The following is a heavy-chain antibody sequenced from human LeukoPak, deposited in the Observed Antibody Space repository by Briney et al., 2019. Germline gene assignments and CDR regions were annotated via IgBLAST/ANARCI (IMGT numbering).Heavy chain of an antibody. Sequence: GGSLRLSCAASGFTFSSYAMSWVRQAPGKGLEWVSAISGSGGSTYYADSVKGRFTISRDNSMNTLYLQMNSLRAEDTAVYYCAKGSGVVVITINWFNPWGQGTLVTVSS. CDR1: GFTFSSYA. V-gene: IGHV3-23*01. D-gene: IGHD3-22*01. J-gene: IGHJ5*02. CDR3: AKGSGVVVITINWFNP. CDR2: ISGSGGST.